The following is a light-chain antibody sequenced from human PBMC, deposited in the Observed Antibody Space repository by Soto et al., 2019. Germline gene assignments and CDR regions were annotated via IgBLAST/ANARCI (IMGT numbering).Light chain of an antibody. J-gene: IGKJ1*01. CDR1: ESIGIF. CDR2: AAS. CDR3: QQTYSTPWT. Sequence: DIQMTQSPSSLSTSVGDRVTINCRASESIGIFLNWYQQKPGKAPNLLMYAASTLQSGVPSRFSGSGSGTEFTLTISSLQPEDFATYYCQQTYSTPWTFGQGTEVEI. V-gene: IGKV1-39*01.